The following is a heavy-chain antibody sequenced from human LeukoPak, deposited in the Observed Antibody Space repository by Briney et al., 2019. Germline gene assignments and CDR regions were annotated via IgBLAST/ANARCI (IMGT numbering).Heavy chain of an antibody. D-gene: IGHD2/OR15-2a*01. Sequence: GGSLRLSCAASGFTVSSNYMSWVRQAPGKGLEWVSVIYSGGSTYYADSVKGRFTISRDNSKNTLYLQMNSLRAEDTAVYYCASTFYGASPPYGGQGTLVTVSS. CDR1: GFTVSSNY. V-gene: IGHV3-66*01. J-gene: IGHJ4*02. CDR2: IYSGGST. CDR3: ASTFYGASPPY.